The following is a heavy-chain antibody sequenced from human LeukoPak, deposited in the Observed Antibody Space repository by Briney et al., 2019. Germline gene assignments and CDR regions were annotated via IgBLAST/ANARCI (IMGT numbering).Heavy chain of an antibody. CDR3: ARGRPHGNDY. CDR1: GFTFNHYA. D-gene: IGHD4-23*01. J-gene: IGHJ4*02. CDR2: IASDGSST. Sequence: GGSLRLSCAASGFTFNHYAMNWVRQAPGKGLVWVSRIASDGSSTTYADSVKGRFSISRDNAKNTLYLQMNSLRVEDTAVYYCARGRPHGNDYWGQGTLVTVSS. V-gene: IGHV3-74*01.